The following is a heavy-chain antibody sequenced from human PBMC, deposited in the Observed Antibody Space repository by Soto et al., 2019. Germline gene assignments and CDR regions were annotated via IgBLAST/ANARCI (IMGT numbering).Heavy chain of an antibody. CDR1: GYPFTSYG. CDR3: ESVYHHGDHPYYLDY. CDR2: ISAYNGNT. V-gene: IGHV1-18*01. D-gene: IGHD4-17*01. J-gene: IGHJ4*02. Sequence: ASVKVSCKASGYPFTSYGIIWVRQAPGQGLEWMGWISAYNGNTNYAQKLQGRVTMTTDTSTSTAYMELRSLRSDDTAVYYCESVYHHGDHPYYLDYRGQGTLVTVSS.